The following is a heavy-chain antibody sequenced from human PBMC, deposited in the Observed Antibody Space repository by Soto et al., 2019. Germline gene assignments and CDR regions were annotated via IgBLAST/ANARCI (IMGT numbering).Heavy chain of an antibody. D-gene: IGHD2-2*01. V-gene: IGHV4-30-2*01. CDR1: GGSISSGGYS. Sequence: QLQLQESGSGLVKPSQTLSLTCAVSGGSISSGGYSWSWIRQPPGKGLEWIGYIYHSGSTYYNPSLKSRVTISVDRSKNQFSLKLSSVTAADTAVYYCARVPYCISTSCYGRGEYYGMDVWGQGTTVTVSS. J-gene: IGHJ6*02. CDR2: IYHSGST. CDR3: ARVPYCISTSCYGRGEYYGMDV.